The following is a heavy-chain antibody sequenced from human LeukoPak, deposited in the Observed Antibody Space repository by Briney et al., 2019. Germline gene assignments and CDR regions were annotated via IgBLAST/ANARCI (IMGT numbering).Heavy chain of an antibody. D-gene: IGHD1-26*01. J-gene: IGHJ4*02. V-gene: IGHV1-46*01. CDR3: ARTGVGATRIDY. CDR2: INPSGSST. CDR1: GYSFTSHY. Sequence: ASVKVSCKASGYSFTSHYMHWVRQAPGQGLEWMGLINPSGSSTLYAQKFQGRVTMTRDMSATTDYMELSSLRSEDTAVYYCARTGVGATRIDYWGQGTLVTVSS.